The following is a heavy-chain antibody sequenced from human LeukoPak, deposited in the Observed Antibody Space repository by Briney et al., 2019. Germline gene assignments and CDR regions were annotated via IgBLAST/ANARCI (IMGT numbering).Heavy chain of an antibody. CDR3: ARDHTPFVSTAGFDP. J-gene: IGHJ5*02. Sequence: SETLSLTCTVAAGYISSYYWSWIRQPTGKGLQWIVYIYYSGSTNYNHSPKSRVTISVATSKTHFSLKLSSVTAADTAVYYCARDHTPFVSTAGFDPWGQGTLVTVSS. CDR2: IYYSGST. V-gene: IGHV4-59*01. D-gene: IGHD6-25*01. CDR1: AGYISSYY.